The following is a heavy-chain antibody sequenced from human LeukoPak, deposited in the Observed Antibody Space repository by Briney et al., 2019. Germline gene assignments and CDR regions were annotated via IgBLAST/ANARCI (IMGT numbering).Heavy chain of an antibody. CDR3: AKGYYGSGSYGWFDY. CDR1: GFAFNTYS. J-gene: IGHJ4*02. D-gene: IGHD3-10*01. Sequence: GGSLRLSCAASGFAFNTYSMNWVRQAPGKGLEWVSFIFSSSTYIYYTDSVKGRFTISRDNSKNTLFLQMNSLRAEDTAVYYCAKGYYGSGSYGWFDYWGQGTLVTVSS. V-gene: IGHV3-21*04. CDR2: IFSSSTYI.